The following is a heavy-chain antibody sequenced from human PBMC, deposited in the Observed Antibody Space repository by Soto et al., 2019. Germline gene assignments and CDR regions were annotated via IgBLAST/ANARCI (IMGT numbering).Heavy chain of an antibody. Sequence: ASVKVSCKATGYTFINSAIALVRQAPGQVLELIVWIIPYNGNTNYAQRVQGRFTRTRDTCTITSYMEIRSLRSDDTAVYYCARDQSSGVFDYWG. CDR1: GYTFINSA. CDR2: IIPYNGNT. CDR3: ARDQSSGVFDY. D-gene: IGHD3-22*01. J-gene: IGHJ4*01. V-gene: IGHV1-18*01.